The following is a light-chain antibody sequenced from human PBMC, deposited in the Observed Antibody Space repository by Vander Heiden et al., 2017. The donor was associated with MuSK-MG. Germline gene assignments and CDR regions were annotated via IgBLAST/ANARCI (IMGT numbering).Light chain of an antibody. CDR2: GAS. CDR1: QSVSSSN. V-gene: IGKV3-20*01. J-gene: IGKJ4*01. CDR3: QQYGSPPLT. Sequence: EIVLTQSPDTLSLSPGARATLSCRASQSVSSSNLAWYQQKRGQAPRLLIYGASSRATAIPDRFSGSGSGTDFTLTIRSLEPEDFAVYYCQQYGSPPLTFGGGTKVEIK.